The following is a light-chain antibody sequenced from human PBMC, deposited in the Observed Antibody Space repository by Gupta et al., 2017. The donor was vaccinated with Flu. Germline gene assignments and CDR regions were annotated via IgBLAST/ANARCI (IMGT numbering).Light chain of an antibody. CDR3: QQYYSTPYS. J-gene: IGKJ2*03. CDR2: WAS. V-gene: IGKV4-1*01. Sequence: DIVMTQSPDSLAVSLGERATLNCKSSQSVLYSSNNKNYLAWYQQKPGQPPKLLIYWASTRESGVPDRFIGSGSGTDFTLTISSLQAEDVAVYYCQQYYSTPYSFGQGTKLEIK. CDR1: QSVLYSSNNKNY.